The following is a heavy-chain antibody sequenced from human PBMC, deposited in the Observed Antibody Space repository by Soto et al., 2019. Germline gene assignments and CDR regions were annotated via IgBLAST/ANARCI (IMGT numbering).Heavy chain of an antibody. Sequence: GGSLRLSCAASGFTFTSYSMNWVRRAPGKGLEWVSSISSTSNYIYYADSVRGRFTISRDNAKNSLYLQMNSLRAEDTAVYYFARDHVARIAAAGADWFDSWGQGTLVTVSS. CDR2: ISSTSNYI. CDR3: ARDHVARIAAAGADWFDS. V-gene: IGHV3-21*01. CDR1: GFTFTSYS. J-gene: IGHJ5*01. D-gene: IGHD6-13*01.